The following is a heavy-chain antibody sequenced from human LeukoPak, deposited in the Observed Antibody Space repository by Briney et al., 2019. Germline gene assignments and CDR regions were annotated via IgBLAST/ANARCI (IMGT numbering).Heavy chain of an antibody. CDR3: ARQMSTYYDYYMDV. J-gene: IGHJ6*03. V-gene: IGHV4-39*07. CDR2: ISFSGST. Sequence: PSETLSLTCAVSGGSISSSDYYWGWIRQPPGKGLEWIGSISFSGSTYYNPSLRSRVTISVDTSKNQFSLNLSSVTAADTAVYYCARQMSTYYDYYMDVWGKGTTVTVSS. D-gene: IGHD5-24*01. CDR1: GGSISSSDYY.